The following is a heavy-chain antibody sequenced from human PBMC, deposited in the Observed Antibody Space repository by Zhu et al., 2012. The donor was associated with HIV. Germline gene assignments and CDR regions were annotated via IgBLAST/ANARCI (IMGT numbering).Heavy chain of an antibody. J-gene: IGHJ2*01. CDR2: ISSNGDSI. CDR3: ASGYDILTEDWYFDL. Sequence: EVQLVESGGGLVQPGGSLRLSCAASGFTFSSYEMNWVRQAPGKGLEWVSYISSNGDSIYYADSVKGRFTISRDNAKNSLYLQMNSLRAEDTAVYYCASGYDILTEDWYFDLVGPWPPWSLSPQ. V-gene: IGHV3-48*03. CDR1: GFTFSSYE. D-gene: IGHD3-9*01.